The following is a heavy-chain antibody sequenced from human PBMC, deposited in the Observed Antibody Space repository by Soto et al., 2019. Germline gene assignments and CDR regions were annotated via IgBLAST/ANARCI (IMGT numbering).Heavy chain of an antibody. J-gene: IGHJ6*03. Sequence: ASVKVSCKASGYTFTGYYMHWVRQAPGQGLEWMGWINPNSGGTNYAQKFQGWVTMTRDTSISTAYMELSRLRSDETAVYYCARDGIGVVPAAPGYYYYMDVWGKGTTVTVSS. CDR1: GYTFTGYY. CDR3: ARDGIGVVPAAPGYYYYMDV. V-gene: IGHV1-2*04. D-gene: IGHD2-2*01. CDR2: INPNSGGT.